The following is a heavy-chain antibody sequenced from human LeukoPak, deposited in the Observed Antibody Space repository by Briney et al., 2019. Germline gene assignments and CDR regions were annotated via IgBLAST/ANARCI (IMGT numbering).Heavy chain of an antibody. CDR1: GGSFSGYY. CDR3: ARAYSPTHYYDSSGYYYTRGYFQH. D-gene: IGHD3-22*01. CDR2: INHSGST. Sequence: PSETLSLTCAVYGGSFSGYYWSWIRQPPGKGLEWIGEINHSGSTNYNPSLKSRVTISVDTSKNQFSLKLSSVPAADTAVYYCARAYSPTHYYDSSGYYYTRGYFQHWGQGTLVTVSS. J-gene: IGHJ1*01. V-gene: IGHV4-34*01.